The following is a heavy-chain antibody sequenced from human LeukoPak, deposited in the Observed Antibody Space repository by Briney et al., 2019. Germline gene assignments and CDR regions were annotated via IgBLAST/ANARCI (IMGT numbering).Heavy chain of an antibody. CDR2: FDRGSLDT. D-gene: IGHD3-22*01. CDR1: GFTFSSFS. V-gene: IGHV3-21*04. CDR3: ARRGYESSGPKYYFDH. J-gene: IGHJ4*02. Sequence: GGSLRLSCAASGFTFSSFSMTWVRQAPGKGLQWVSLFDRGSLDTYYADSVRGRFTVSRDNDKNTLYLQMNSLRAEDTAVYYCARRGYESSGPKYYFDHWGQGILVTVSS.